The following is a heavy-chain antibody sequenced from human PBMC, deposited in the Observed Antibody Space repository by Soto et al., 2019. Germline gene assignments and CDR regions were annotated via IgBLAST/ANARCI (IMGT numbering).Heavy chain of an antibody. D-gene: IGHD2-15*01. CDR3: ARGGTGYCSGGSCYLGWFDP. CDR2: ISAYNGNT. J-gene: IGHJ5*02. V-gene: IGHV1-18*01. CDR1: GYTFTSYG. Sequence: RASVKVSCKASGYTFTSYGISWVRQAPGQGLEWMGWISAYNGNTNYAQKLQGRVTMTTDTSTSTAYMELRSLRSDDTAVYYCARGGTGYCSGGSCYLGWFDPWGQGTLVTVSS.